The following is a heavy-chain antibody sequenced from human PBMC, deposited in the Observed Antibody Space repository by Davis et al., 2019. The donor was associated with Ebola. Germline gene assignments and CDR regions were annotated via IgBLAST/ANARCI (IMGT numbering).Heavy chain of an antibody. D-gene: IGHD5-18*01. CDR2: ISSSSSYI. CDR1: GFTFSSYW. CDR3: ARDGDSYGHRYYYYYGMDV. V-gene: IGHV3-21*01. J-gene: IGHJ6*02. Sequence: GESLKISCAASGFTFSSYWMSWVRQAPGKGLEWVSSISSSSSYIYYADSVKGRFTISRDNSKNTLYLQMNSLRAEDTAVYYCARDGDSYGHRYYYYYGMDVWGQGTTVTVSS.